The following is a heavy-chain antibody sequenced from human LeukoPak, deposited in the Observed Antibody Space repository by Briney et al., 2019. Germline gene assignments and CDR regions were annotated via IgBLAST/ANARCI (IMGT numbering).Heavy chain of an antibody. D-gene: IGHD3-22*01. V-gene: IGHV3-74*01. CDR1: GFTFSTFW. CDR3: VRDWGYDSSGYWQKYFDT. Sequence: GGSLRLSCATSGFTFSTFWMHWVRQAPGKGLVWVSRINHDGSSTNYADSVKGRFTISRDNAKKTLYLQMNSLRAEDTAVYYCVRDWGYDSSGYWQKYFDTWGQGTLVTVSS. CDR2: INHDGSST. J-gene: IGHJ4*02.